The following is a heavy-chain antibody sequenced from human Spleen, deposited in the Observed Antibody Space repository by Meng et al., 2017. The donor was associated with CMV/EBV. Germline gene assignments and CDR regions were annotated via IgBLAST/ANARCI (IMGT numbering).Heavy chain of an antibody. CDR2: IYYSGST. CDR1: GGSISSGDSY. D-gene: IGHD2-2*01. CDR3: ARENIVVVPDWYFDL. J-gene: IGHJ2*01. Sequence: QARLQGPGPGLGKPSRTLHLTCTVPGGSISSGDSYWSWIRQPPGKGLEWIGYIYYSGSTYYNPSLKSRVTISVDTSKNQFSLKLSSVTAADTAVYYCARENIVVVPDWYFDLWGRGTLVTVSS. V-gene: IGHV4-30-4*08.